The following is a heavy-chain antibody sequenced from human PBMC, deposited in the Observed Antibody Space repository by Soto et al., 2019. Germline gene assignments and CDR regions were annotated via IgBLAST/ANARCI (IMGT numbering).Heavy chain of an antibody. Sequence: EVQLVESGGGLVQPGGSLRLSCAASGFAMSSNYMSWVRQTPGKGLEWVSVIYSGGTTYYADSVKGRFTVSRDNSKNTLYLQMNSLRADDTAVYYCAKDLAGYFVFWGQGTLVTVSS. CDR3: AKDLAGYFVF. D-gene: IGHD2-15*01. CDR1: GFAMSSNY. J-gene: IGHJ4*02. CDR2: IYSGGTT. V-gene: IGHV3-53*04.